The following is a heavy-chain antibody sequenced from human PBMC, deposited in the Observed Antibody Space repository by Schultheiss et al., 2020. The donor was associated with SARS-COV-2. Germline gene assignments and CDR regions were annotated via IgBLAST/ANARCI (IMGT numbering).Heavy chain of an antibody. V-gene: IGHV3-13*04. Sequence: GGSLRLSCAASGFTFSSYDMHWVRQATGKGLEWVSAIGTAGDTYYQGSVKGRFTISRENAKNSLYLQMNSLRAGDTAVYYCARGAELGGYYYYYMDVWGKGTTVTVSS. CDR3: ARGAELGGYYYYYMDV. D-gene: IGHD7-27*01. CDR1: GFTFSSYD. J-gene: IGHJ6*03. CDR2: IGTAGDT.